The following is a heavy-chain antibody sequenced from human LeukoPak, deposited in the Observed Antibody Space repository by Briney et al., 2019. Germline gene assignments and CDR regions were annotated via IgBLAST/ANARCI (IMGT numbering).Heavy chain of an antibody. J-gene: IGHJ4*02. V-gene: IGHV4-34*01. CDR2: INHSGST. CDR3: ARHIYYYGSGSYSPFDY. CDR1: GGSFSGYY. D-gene: IGHD3-10*01. Sequence: PSETLSLTCAVYGGSFSGYYWSWIRQPPGKGLEWIGEINHSGSTNYNPSLKSRVTISVDTSKNQFSLKLSSVTAADTAVYYCARHIYYYGSGSYSPFDYWGQGTLVTVSS.